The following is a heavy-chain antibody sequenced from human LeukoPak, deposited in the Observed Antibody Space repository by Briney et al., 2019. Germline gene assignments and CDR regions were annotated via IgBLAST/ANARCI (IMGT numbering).Heavy chain of an antibody. V-gene: IGHV1-18*01. D-gene: IGHD5-18*01. CDR3: ARVSCGYNCNYAMHV. Sequence: ASVKVSCKASGYTFASYGMSWVRQAPGQGLEWVGWVSAHSGNTTYAERVQGRASMTADTSTSTAYMELRSLRSDDTALYYCARVSCGYNCNYAMHVWRQGTTVTDSS. CDR2: VSAHSGNT. J-gene: IGHJ6*02. CDR1: GYTFASYG.